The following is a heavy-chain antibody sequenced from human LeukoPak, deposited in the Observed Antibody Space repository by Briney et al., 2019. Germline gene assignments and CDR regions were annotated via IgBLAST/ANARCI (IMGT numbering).Heavy chain of an antibody. CDR3: ARDPGFDP. J-gene: IGHJ5*02. CDR1: GGSFSGYY. CDR2: INHSGST. V-gene: IGHV4-34*01. Sequence: SETLSLTCTVSGGSFSGYYWSWIRQPPGRGLEWIGEINHSGSTNYNPSLKSRVTISVDTSKNQFSLKLSSVTAADTAVYYCARDPGFDPWGQGTLVTVSS.